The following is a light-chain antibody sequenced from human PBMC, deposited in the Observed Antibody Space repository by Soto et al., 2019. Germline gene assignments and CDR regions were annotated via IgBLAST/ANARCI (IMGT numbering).Light chain of an antibody. V-gene: IGLV4-60*02. CDR1: SGHSSYI. J-gene: IGLJ2*01. CDR3: ETWDSNTVV. Sequence: QSVLTQSSSASASLGSSVKVTCTLSSGHSSYIIAWHQQQPGKAPRYLMKVEGSGSNDKGSAVPDRFSGSSSGADRYLTISNLPFEDEADYYCETWDSNTVVFGGGTKLTVL. CDR2: VEGSGSN.